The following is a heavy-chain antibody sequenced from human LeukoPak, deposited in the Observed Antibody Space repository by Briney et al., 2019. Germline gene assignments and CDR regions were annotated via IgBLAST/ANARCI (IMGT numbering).Heavy chain of an antibody. CDR2: ISYSGT. CDR1: GGSISISNYY. J-gene: IGHJ4*02. CDR3: ARRTSNPVGAIDY. D-gene: IGHD1-26*01. V-gene: IGHV4-39*01. Sequence: SETLSLTCTVSGGSISISNYYWGWIRQPPGRGLEWIGSISYSGTYYNPSLKSRLTISVDTSKNHFSLNLRSVTAADTAVYYCARRTSNPVGAIDYWGEGTLVTVSS.